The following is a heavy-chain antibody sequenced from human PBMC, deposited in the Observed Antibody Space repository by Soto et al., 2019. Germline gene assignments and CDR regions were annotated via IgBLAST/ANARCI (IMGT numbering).Heavy chain of an antibody. CDR1: GGFVTSGSYY. CDR3: ARVERGTATTVVDAFDI. D-gene: IGHD1-1*01. CDR2: MSHSGGT. J-gene: IGHJ3*02. V-gene: IGHV4-34*01. Sequence: QVQLQQWGAGLLKPSETLSLTCAVYGGFVTSGSYYWSWIRQPPGKGLEWIGEMSHSGGTNFNPSHKSRVTISVDTSKNQFTLKMSSVTAADTALYYCARVERGTATTVVDAFDIWGPGTMVTVSS.